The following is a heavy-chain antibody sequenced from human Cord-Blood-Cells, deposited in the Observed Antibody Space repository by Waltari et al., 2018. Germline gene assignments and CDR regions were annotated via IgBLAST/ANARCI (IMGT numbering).Heavy chain of an antibody. D-gene: IGHD6-19*01. V-gene: IGHV4-39*01. J-gene: IGHJ4*02. CDR2: IYYSGST. CDR3: ASIAVAGLLFDY. CDR1: GGSISSSSYY. Sequence: QLQLQESGPGLVKPSETLSLTCTVSGGSISSSSYYWGCIRQPPGKGLEWIGSIYYSGSTYYNPSLKSRVTISVDTSKNQFSLKLSSVTAADTAVYYCASIAVAGLLFDYWGQGTLVTVSS.